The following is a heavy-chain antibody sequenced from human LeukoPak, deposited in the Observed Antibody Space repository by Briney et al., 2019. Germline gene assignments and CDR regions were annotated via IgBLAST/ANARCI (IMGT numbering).Heavy chain of an antibody. V-gene: IGHV1-3*01. D-gene: IGHD3-22*01. Sequence: ASVKVSCKASGYTFTSYAMHWVRQAPGQRLEWMGWSNAGNGNTNYAQKLQGRVTMTTDTSTSTAYMELRSLRSDDTAVYYCARGALGYYDSSGYYQTRYFDYWGQGTLVTVSS. J-gene: IGHJ4*02. CDR3: ARGALGYYDSSGYYQTRYFDY. CDR2: SNAGNGNT. CDR1: GYTFTSYA.